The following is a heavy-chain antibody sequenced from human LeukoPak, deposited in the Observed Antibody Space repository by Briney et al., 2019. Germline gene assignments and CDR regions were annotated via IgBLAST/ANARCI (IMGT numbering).Heavy chain of an antibody. V-gene: IGHV1-2*02. D-gene: IGHD3-22*01. CDR1: GYTFTGYY. Sequence: ASVKVSCKASGYTFTGYYMHWVRQAPGQGLEWMGWINPNSGGTNYAQKFQGRVTMTRDTSISTAYMELSRLRSDDTAVYYCARDRYYYDSSGYSATNDAFDIWGQGTMVTVSS. CDR2: INPNSGGT. CDR3: ARDRYYYDSSGYSATNDAFDI. J-gene: IGHJ3*02.